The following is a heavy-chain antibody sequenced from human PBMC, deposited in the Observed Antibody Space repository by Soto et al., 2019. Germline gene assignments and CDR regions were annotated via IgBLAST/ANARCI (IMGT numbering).Heavy chain of an antibody. CDR1: GYTFTSYG. V-gene: IGHV1-18*01. J-gene: IGHJ6*03. CDR3: ARSVYGRYSSSFSYYYYMDV. CDR2: ISAYNGNT. Sequence: ASVKVSCKASGYTFTSYGISWVRQAPGQGLEWMGWISAYNGNTNYAQKLQGRVTMTTDTSTSTAYMELRSLRSDDTAVYYCARSVYGRYSSSFSYYYYMDVWGKGTTVTVSS. D-gene: IGHD6-6*01.